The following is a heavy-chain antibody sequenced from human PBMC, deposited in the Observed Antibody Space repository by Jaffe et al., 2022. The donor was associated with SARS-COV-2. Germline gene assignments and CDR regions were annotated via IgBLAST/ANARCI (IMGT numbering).Heavy chain of an antibody. CDR3: ARDRGPQGYYYYMDV. CDR2: ISYDGNNK. Sequence: QVQLVESGGGVVQPGRSLRLSCGASGFTFISYAMHWVRQAPGKGLEWVAVISYDGNNKYNTDSVKGRFTISRDNSENTLYLQMNSLRPEDTAVYYCARDRGPQGYYYYMDVWGKGTTVSVSS. V-gene: IGHV3-30*04. J-gene: IGHJ6*03. CDR1: GFTFISYA.